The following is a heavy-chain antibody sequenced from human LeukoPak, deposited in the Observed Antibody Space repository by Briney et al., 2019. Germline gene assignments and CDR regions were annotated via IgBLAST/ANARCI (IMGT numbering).Heavy chain of an antibody. D-gene: IGHD2-15*01. CDR2: ISGDSSTT. CDR1: GYTFSTYA. J-gene: IGHJ6*02. Sequence: PGGSLRLSCAASGYTFSTYAMSWVRQAPGKGLEWVSGISGDSSTTVYADSVKGRCTISRDNFKNTVYLQMNSKRAEDPAVYYCAKGLGHCSGGSCFPLYHGLDVWGQGTTVTVSS. CDR3: AKGLGHCSGGSCFPLYHGLDV. V-gene: IGHV3-23*01.